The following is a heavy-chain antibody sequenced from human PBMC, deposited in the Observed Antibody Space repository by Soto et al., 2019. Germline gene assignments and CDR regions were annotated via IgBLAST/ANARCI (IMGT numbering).Heavy chain of an antibody. V-gene: IGHV3-30-3*01. D-gene: IGHD2-8*01. Sequence: PGGSLRLSCAASGFTFSSYAMHWVRQAPGKGLEWVAAISYDGSNKYYADSVKGRFTISRDNSKNTLYLQMNSLRAEDTAVYYCARDQVMASYYYYYGMDVWGQGTTVTVSS. CDR1: GFTFSSYA. CDR2: ISYDGSNK. CDR3: ARDQVMASYYYYYGMDV. J-gene: IGHJ6*02.